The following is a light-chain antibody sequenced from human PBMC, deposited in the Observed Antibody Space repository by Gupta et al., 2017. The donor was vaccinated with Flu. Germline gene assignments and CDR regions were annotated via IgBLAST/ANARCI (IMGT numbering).Light chain of an antibody. Sequence: QSVLTQPPSASGTPGQRVIISCSGSNSNIGTNPVSWYHQVPRTAPKLLIYNDNQRPSGVPDRFSGSKSGTSASLAISGLQSEDEADYYCAAWDDSLNGHVVFGGGTKLTVL. V-gene: IGLV1-44*01. J-gene: IGLJ2*01. CDR1: NSNIGTNP. CDR2: NDN. CDR3: AAWDDSLNGHVV.